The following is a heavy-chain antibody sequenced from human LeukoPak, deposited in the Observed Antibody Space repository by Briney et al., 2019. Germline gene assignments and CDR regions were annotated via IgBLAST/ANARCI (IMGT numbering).Heavy chain of an antibody. D-gene: IGHD3-10*01. CDR2: INPSGGST. V-gene: IGHV1-46*01. Sequence: ASVKVSCKASGYTFTSYYMHWVRQAPGQGLEWMGIINPSGGSTSYAQKFQGRVTMTRDTSTSTVYMELSSLRSEDTAVYYCARASGDYYSSGSYWYIYNWFDPWGQGTLVTVSS. J-gene: IGHJ5*02. CDR1: GYTFTSYY. CDR3: ARASGDYYSSGSYWYIYNWFDP.